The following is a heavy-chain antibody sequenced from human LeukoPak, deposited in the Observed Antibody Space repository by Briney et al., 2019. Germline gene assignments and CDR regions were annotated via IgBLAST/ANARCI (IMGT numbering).Heavy chain of an antibody. Sequence: SETLSLTCTVSGGSISSHYWSWIRQPPGKGLEWIGYIYYSGSTNYNPSLKSRVTISVDTSKNQFSLKLSSVTAADTAVYYCARGGEPHDYWGQGTLVTVSS. CDR1: GGSISSHY. J-gene: IGHJ4*02. D-gene: IGHD1-26*01. V-gene: IGHV4-59*11. CDR3: ARGGEPHDY. CDR2: IYYSGST.